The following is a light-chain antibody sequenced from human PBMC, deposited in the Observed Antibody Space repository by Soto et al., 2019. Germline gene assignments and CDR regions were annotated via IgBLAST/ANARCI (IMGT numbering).Light chain of an antibody. J-gene: IGKJ1*01. Sequence: DIQMTQSPSTLSASVGDRVTITCRASQSISSWLAWYKQKPGKAPKLLIYDASSFESGVPSRFSGSGSGTEFTLIIISLQPDDFATYYCQQYNSYSWTFGQGTKVDIK. CDR2: DAS. V-gene: IGKV1-5*01. CDR1: QSISSW. CDR3: QQYNSYSWT.